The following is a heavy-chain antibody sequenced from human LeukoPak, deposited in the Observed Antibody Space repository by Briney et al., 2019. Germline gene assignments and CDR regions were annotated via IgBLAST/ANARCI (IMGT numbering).Heavy chain of an antibody. CDR1: AGFISSGCYY. CDR2: IYTSGGT. Sequence: SDSMSLARIVGAGFISSGCYYWSWIRQPAGKGLEWIGRIYTSGGTNYNPSLKSRVIISVDTSKNQFSLKLSSVTAAYTAVYYCARDYDFWSGYSDYWGQGTLVTVSS. D-gene: IGHD3-3*01. CDR3: ARDYDFWSGYSDY. V-gene: IGHV4-61*02. J-gene: IGHJ4*02.